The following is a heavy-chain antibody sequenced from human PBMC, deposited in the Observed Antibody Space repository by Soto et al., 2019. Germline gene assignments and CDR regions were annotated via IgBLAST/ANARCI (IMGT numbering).Heavy chain of an antibody. J-gene: IGHJ6*02. CDR2: IWYDGSNK. V-gene: IGHV3-33*01. CDR3: ARGNYSSSSVFYCYGMDV. CDR1: GFTFSSYG. D-gene: IGHD6-6*01. Sequence: PGGSLRLSCAASGFTFSSYGMHWVRQAPGKGLEWVAVIWYDGSNKYYADSVKGRFTISRDNSKNTLYLQMNSLRAEDTAVYYCARGNYSSSSVFYCYGMDVWGQGTTVTVSS.